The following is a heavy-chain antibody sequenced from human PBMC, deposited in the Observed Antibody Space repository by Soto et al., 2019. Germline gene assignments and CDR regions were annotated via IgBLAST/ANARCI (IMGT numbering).Heavy chain of an antibody. CDR1: GFTFSSYA. Sequence: GGSLRLSCAASGFTFSSYAMSWVRQAPGKGLEWVSAISGSGGSTYYADSVKGRFTISRDNSKNTLYLQMNSLRVEDTAVYYCAKDPQSSGLSHNWFDPWGQGTLVTVSS. D-gene: IGHD6-19*01. J-gene: IGHJ5*02. V-gene: IGHV3-23*01. CDR3: AKDPQSSGLSHNWFDP. CDR2: ISGSGGST.